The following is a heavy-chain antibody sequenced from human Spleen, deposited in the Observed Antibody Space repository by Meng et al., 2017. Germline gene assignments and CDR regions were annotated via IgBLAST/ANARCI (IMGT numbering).Heavy chain of an antibody. Sequence: QVQLRESGPALVKPSETLSLTCAVYGGSFSGYYWTWIRQPPGKGLEWIGEINHSGFTNYNPSLKSRVTISVDTSKNQFSLKLNSVTAADTAVYYCLRGSGGSVWGQGTLVTVSS. V-gene: IGHV4-34*10. D-gene: IGHD3-10*01. J-gene: IGHJ1*01. CDR3: LRGSGGSV. CDR2: INHSGFT. CDR1: GGSFSGYY.